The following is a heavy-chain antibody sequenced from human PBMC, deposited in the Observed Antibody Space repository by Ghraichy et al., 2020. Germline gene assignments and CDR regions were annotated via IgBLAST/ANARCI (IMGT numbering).Heavy chain of an antibody. J-gene: IGHJ5*02. Sequence: GGSLRLSCAASGFTFSSYGMHWVRQAPGKGLEWVAVIWYDGSNKYYADSVKGRFTISRDNSKNTLYLQMNSLRAKDTAVYYCARDGSSSWDPYNWFDPWGQGTLVTVSS. D-gene: IGHD6-13*01. CDR2: IWYDGSNK. CDR1: GFTFSSYG. CDR3: ARDGSSSWDPYNWFDP. V-gene: IGHV3-33*01.